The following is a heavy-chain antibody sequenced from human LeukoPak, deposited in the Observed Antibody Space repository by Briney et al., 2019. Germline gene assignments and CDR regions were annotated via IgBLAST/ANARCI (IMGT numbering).Heavy chain of an antibody. Sequence: SVKVSCKASGGTFSSYAISWVRQAPGQGLEWMGGIIPIFGTANYAQKFQGRVTITADESTSTAYMELSSLRSEDTAVYFCARLVGGSSLPPRRFDPWGQGTLVTVSS. D-gene: IGHD6-13*01. CDR2: IIPIFGTA. CDR3: ARLVGGSSLPPRRFDP. CDR1: GGTFSSYA. J-gene: IGHJ5*02. V-gene: IGHV1-69*13.